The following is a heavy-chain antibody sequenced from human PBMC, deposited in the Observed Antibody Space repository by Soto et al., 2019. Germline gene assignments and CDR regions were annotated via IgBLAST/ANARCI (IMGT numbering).Heavy chain of an antibody. D-gene: IGHD6-19*01. CDR1: GYTFTSSA. V-gene: IGHV1-3*01. Sequence: GASVKVSCKASGYTFTSSAIHWVGQAPGQGLEWMGWINAGNGNIKHSQKFQHRVTITRDTSASTAYMELSSLRLEDTAVYYCARDGAVAGDSNFDYWGQGTLVTVSS. J-gene: IGHJ4*02. CDR3: ARDGAVAGDSNFDY. CDR2: INAGNGNI.